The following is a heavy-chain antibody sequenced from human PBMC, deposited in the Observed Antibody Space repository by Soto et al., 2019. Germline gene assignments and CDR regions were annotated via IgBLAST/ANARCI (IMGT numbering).Heavy chain of an antibody. CDR3: ARVLKDFWSGYFVSVGMDV. D-gene: IGHD3-3*01. J-gene: IGHJ6*04. V-gene: IGHV1-18*01. CDR1: GYTFTSYG. CDR2: ISANNGNT. Sequence: ASVKVSCKASGYTFTSYGISWVRQAPGQGLEWMGWISANNGNTNYAQKLQGRVTMTRNTSISTAYMELSSLRSEDTAVYYCARVLKDFWSGYFVSVGMDVWGKGTTVTVSS.